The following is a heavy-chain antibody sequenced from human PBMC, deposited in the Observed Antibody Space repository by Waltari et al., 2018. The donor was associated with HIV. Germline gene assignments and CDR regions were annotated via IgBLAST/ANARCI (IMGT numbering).Heavy chain of an antibody. CDR1: GYTFTDHY. CDR3: ASLAAAAYFDA. V-gene: IGHV1-69-2*01. Sequence: EVHLVQSGPEVKKPGATMKSSCRVSGYTFTDHYIHWVQEARGKGLEWMGRSEPEDGETVYAEKCQARLTITADTSVDTVYMELTSLGSDDAAVYYCASLAAAAYFDAWGQGTLLTVSS. J-gene: IGHJ4*02. D-gene: IGHD6-13*01. CDR2: SEPEDGET.